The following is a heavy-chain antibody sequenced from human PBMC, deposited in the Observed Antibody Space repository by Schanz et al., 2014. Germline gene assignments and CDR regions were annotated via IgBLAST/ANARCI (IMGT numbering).Heavy chain of an antibody. D-gene: IGHD3-9*01. CDR3: AKHVRSLTGNDY. CDR1: GFTFTTYA. J-gene: IGHJ4*02. CDR2: ISPTGSST. Sequence: EVQLVESGGGLVQPGESLRLSCAASGFTFTTYAMTWVRQAPGKGLEWVSNISPTGSSTYYADSVKGRFIISRDNSKNTLYLQVNSLRAEDTAVYYCAKHVRSLTGNDYWGQGILVTVSS. V-gene: IGHV3-23*04.